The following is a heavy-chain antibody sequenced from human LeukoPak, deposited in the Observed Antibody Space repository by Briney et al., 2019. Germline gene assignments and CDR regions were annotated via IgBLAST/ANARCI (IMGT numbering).Heavy chain of an antibody. V-gene: IGHV4-59*01. CDR2: IYYSGTT. D-gene: IGHD5-18*01. CDR1: GGSISSYY. J-gene: IGHJ4*02. CDR3: ARYGYSYGQYYFDY. Sequence: PSETLSLTCSVSGGSISSYYWSWIRQPPGKGLEWIGYIYYSGTTNYNPSLKSRVTIPVDTSNNQFSLKLTSVTAADTAVYYCARYGYSYGQYYFDYWGQGTLVTVSS.